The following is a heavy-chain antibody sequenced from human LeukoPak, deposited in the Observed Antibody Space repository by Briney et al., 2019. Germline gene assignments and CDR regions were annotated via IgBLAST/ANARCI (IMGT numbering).Heavy chain of an antibody. CDR1: GYTFTSYY. Sequence: SCKAFGYTFTSYYMHWVRQAPGMGLEWVAFIWFDGSNKYYADFVKGRFTISRDNSKNTLYLQMNSLRAEDTAVYYCAKDQMITFGGVIAAREFDYWGQGTLVTVSS. J-gene: IGHJ4*02. CDR3: AKDQMITFGGVIAAREFDY. V-gene: IGHV3-33*06. D-gene: IGHD3-16*02. CDR2: IWFDGSNK.